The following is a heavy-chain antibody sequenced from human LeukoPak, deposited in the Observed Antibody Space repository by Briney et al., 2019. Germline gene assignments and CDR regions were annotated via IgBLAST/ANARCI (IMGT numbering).Heavy chain of an antibody. V-gene: IGHV4-39*07. CDR3: ARGRERYSYGRLDY. J-gene: IGHJ4*02. CDR1: GGSINSSSYY. Sequence: SETLSLTCTVSGGSINSSSYYWGWIRQPPGKGLEWIGEINHSGSTNYNPSLKSRVTISVDTSKNQFSLKLSSVTAADTAVYYCARGRERYSYGRLDYWGQGTLVTVSS. D-gene: IGHD5-18*01. CDR2: INHSGST.